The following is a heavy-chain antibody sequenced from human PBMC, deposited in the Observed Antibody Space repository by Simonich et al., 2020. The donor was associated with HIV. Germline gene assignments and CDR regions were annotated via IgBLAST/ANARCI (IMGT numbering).Heavy chain of an antibody. D-gene: IGHD4-17*01. J-gene: IGHJ4*02. CDR3: ARRHPTTVTTPYFDY. V-gene: IGHV4-34*01. CDR1: GGSFSGDY. Sequence: QVQLQQWGAGLLKPSETLSLTCAVYGGSFSGDYWSWFRQPPGKGLGWSGDINHSGSTNYNPSLKSRVTISVDTSKNQFSLKLSSVTAADTAVYYCARRHPTTVTTPYFDYWGQGTLVTVSS. CDR2: INHSGST.